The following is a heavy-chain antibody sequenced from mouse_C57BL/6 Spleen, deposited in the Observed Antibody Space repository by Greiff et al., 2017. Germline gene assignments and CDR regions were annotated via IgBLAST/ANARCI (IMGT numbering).Heavy chain of an antibody. CDR2: ISDGGSYT. D-gene: IGHD2-4*01. CDR1: GFTFSSYA. CDR3: ARGDYDRYFDV. Sequence: EVQRVESGGGLVKPGGSLKLSCAASGFTFSSYAMSWVRQTPEKRLEWVATISDGGSYTYYPENVKGRFTISRDNAKNNLYLQMSHLKSEDTAMYYCARGDYDRYFDVWGTGTTVTVSS. J-gene: IGHJ1*03. V-gene: IGHV5-4*01.